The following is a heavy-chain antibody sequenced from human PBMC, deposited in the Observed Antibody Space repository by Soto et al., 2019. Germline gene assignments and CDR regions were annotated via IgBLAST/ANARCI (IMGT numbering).Heavy chain of an antibody. D-gene: IGHD3-9*01. CDR3: ARADYDILTGYSNGWFDP. Sequence: EASVKVSCKASGGTFSSYAISWVRQAPGQGLEWMGGIIPIFGTANYAQKFQGRVTITADESTSTAYMELSSLRSEDTAVYYCARADYDILTGYSNGWFDPWGQGTLVTVSS. CDR1: GGTFSSYA. V-gene: IGHV1-69*13. CDR2: IIPIFGTA. J-gene: IGHJ5*02.